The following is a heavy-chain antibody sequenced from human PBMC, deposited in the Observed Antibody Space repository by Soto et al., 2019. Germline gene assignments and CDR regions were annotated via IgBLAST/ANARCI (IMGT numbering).Heavy chain of an antibody. CDR1: GFTFSSYA. J-gene: IGHJ4*02. V-gene: IGHV3-23*01. Sequence: GGSLRLSCATSGFTFSSYAMVWVRQAAEKGLEWVASISNNGDTAYYADSVKGRFTISRGNSENTLYLQMNGLRADDTALYFCAKSRVFIGAIVALLDSWGQGTQVTVSS. CDR2: ISNNGDTA. CDR3: AKSRVFIGAIVALLDS. D-gene: IGHD3-16*02.